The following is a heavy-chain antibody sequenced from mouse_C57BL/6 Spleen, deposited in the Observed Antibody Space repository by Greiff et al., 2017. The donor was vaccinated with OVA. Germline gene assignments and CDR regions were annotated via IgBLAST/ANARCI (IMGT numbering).Heavy chain of an antibody. D-gene: IGHD2-5*01. Sequence: QVQLKESGAELVRPGASVKLSCKASGYTFTDYYINWVKQRPGQGLEWIARIYPGSGNTYYNEKFKGKATLTAEKSSSTAYMQLSSLTSEDSAVYFCARHLYYSNGGYFDVWGTGTTVTVSS. CDR1: GYTFTDYY. J-gene: IGHJ1*03. V-gene: IGHV1-76*01. CDR3: ARHLYYSNGGYFDV. CDR2: IYPGSGNT.